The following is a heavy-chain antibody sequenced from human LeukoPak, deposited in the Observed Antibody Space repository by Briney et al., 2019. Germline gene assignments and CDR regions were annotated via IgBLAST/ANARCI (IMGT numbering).Heavy chain of an antibody. CDR2: INHSGST. J-gene: IGHJ5*02. D-gene: IGHD3-16*02. CDR3: ARSTAYYDYVWGSYRYSNWFDP. Sequence: PSETLSLTCAVYGGSFSGYYWGWIRQPPGKGLEWIGEINHSGSTNYNPSLKSRVTISVDTSKNQFSLKLSSVTAADTAVYYCARSTAYYDYVWGSYRYSNWFDPWGQGTLVTVSS. V-gene: IGHV4-34*01. CDR1: GGSFSGYY.